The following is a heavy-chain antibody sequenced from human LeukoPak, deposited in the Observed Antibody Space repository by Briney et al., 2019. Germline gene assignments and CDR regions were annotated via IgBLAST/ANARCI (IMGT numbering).Heavy chain of an antibody. CDR1: GGSISSYY. CDR2: IYYSGST. D-gene: IGHD3-3*01. CDR3: ARGVPEYYDFWSGYFYYFDY. V-gene: IGHV4-59*01. J-gene: IGHJ4*02. Sequence: SETLSLTCTVSGGSISSYYWSWIRQPPGKGLEWIGYIYYSGSTNYNPSLKSRVTISVNTSKNQFSLKLTSVTAADTAVYYCARGVPEYYDFWSGYFYYFDYWGQGTLVTVSS.